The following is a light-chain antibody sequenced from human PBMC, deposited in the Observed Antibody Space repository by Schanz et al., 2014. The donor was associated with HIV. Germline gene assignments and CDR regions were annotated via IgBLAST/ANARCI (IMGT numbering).Light chain of an antibody. J-gene: IGLJ3*02. CDR3: MVSNSGVWL. Sequence: QAVVTQEPSLTVSPGGTVTLTCGYSTGAVTSSHYPYWLQQKPGQAPRTLIYETTNKHSWTPARFSGSLLGGKVALTLSGAQPEDEADYYCMVSNSGVWLFGGGTKLTVL. CDR2: ETT. V-gene: IGLV7-46*01. CDR1: TGAVTSSHY.